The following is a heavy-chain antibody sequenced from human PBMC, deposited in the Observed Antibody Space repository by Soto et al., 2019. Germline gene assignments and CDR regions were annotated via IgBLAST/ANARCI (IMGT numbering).Heavy chain of an antibody. CDR1: GGSISSGGYY. CDR2: IYYSGST. V-gene: IGHV4-31*03. Sequence: SETLSLTCTVSGGSISSGGYYWSWIRQHPGKGLEWIGYIYYSGSTYYNPSLKSRVTISVDTSKNQFSLKLSSVTAADTAVYYCARGLSGRNPFDYWGQGTLVTAPQ. J-gene: IGHJ4*02. CDR3: ARGLSGRNPFDY. D-gene: IGHD2-15*01.